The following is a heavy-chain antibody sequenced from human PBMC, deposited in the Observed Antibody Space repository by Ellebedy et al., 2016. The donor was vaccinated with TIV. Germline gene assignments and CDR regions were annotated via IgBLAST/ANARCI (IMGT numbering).Heavy chain of an antibody. CDR1: GYTFTSYD. V-gene: IGHV1-8*01. CDR3: ARGAGSGYYTEFDY. D-gene: IGHD3-3*01. J-gene: IGHJ4*02. Sequence: ASVKVSCXASGYTFTSYDINWVRQAPGQGLEWMGWMNPDSGNTGYAQNFQGRVTMTRNTSISTASMELSSLRSEDTAIYYCARGAGSGYYTEFDYWGQGTLVTVSA. CDR2: MNPDSGNT.